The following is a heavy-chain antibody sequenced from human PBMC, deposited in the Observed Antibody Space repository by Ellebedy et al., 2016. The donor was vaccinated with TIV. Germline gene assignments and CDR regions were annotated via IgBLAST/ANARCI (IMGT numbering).Heavy chain of an antibody. CDR3: ARPAAAYSSSWYDFDC. Sequence: GESLKISCAASGFTFSGFTMNWVRQAPGKGLEWVSSISSSGTYIHNADSMKGRFIISRDNAKNSLYLQMNSLRVEDTAIYYCARPAAAYSSSWYDFDCWGRGTLVTVSS. J-gene: IGHJ4*02. V-gene: IGHV3-21*01. D-gene: IGHD6-13*01. CDR2: ISSSGTYI. CDR1: GFTFSGFT.